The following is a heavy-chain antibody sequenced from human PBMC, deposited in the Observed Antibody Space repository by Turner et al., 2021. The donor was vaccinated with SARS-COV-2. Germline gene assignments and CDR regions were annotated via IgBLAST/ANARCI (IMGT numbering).Heavy chain of an antibody. V-gene: IGHV1-46*03. Sequence: QVHLVQAGAEVKKPGASVTLSCTDSGYNFTSYNMHCVRQAPGQGPECMAMRNPSAVSTHFAQKFQGRVTVTGDTSTSTVSMELSSLTSEDTAVYYCARVAAGPFWYFDLWGRGTLVTVSS. CDR1: GYNFTSYN. D-gene: IGHD6-13*01. J-gene: IGHJ2*01. CDR2: RNPSAVST. CDR3: ARVAAGPFWYFDL.